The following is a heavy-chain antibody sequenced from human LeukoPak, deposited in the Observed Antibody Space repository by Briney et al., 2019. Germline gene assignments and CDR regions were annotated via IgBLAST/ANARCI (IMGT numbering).Heavy chain of an antibody. CDR2: ITSRSSPI. V-gene: IGHV3-48*02. Sequence: PGGSLRLSCAASGFTFSSYSMNWVRQAPGKGLEWVSYITSRSSPIHYADSVKGRFTISRGNAKNSLYLQMNSLRDEDTAVYYCVRDPHALDYWGRGILVTVSS. CDR1: GFTFSSYS. CDR3: VRDPHALDY. J-gene: IGHJ4*02.